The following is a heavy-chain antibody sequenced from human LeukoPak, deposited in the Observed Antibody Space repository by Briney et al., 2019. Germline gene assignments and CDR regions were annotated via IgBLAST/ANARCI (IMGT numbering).Heavy chain of an antibody. CDR3: ARLGAGPTYYDFWSGYSSFYFDY. CDR1: GGSISSYY. CDR2: IYYSGST. D-gene: IGHD3-3*01. J-gene: IGHJ4*02. Sequence: SETLSLTCTVSGGSISSYYWSWIRQPPGKGLEWIGYIYYSGSTNYNPSLKSRVTISVDTSKNQFSLKLSSVTAADTAVYYCARLGAGPTYYDFWSGYSSFYFDYWGQGTLVTVSS. V-gene: IGHV4-59*08.